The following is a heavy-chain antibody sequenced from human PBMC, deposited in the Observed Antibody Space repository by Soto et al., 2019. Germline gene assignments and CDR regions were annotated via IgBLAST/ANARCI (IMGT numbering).Heavy chain of an antibody. CDR3: ARRDGGYSYGVDY. V-gene: IGHV1-46*01. CDR1: GYTFTNYY. D-gene: IGHD5-18*01. J-gene: IGHJ4*02. CDR2: INPSDGST. Sequence: QVQLVQSGAEVKKPGASVKVTCKASGYTFTNYYMHWVRQAPGQGLEWMGIINPSDGSTSYAQKFQDRVTMTRDTSTSTVYMELSSLRSEDTAMYYCARRDGGYSYGVDYWGRGTLVTVSS.